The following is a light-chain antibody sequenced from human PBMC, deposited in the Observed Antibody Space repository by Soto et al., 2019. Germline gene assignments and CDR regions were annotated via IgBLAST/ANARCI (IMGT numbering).Light chain of an antibody. J-gene: IGKJ2*01. CDR1: QSVSSY. CDR3: QQRSNWPRT. CDR2: GAS. Sequence: EIVLTQSPATLSLSPGERATLSCRASQSVSSYLAWYQQKPGQAPSLLIYGASNRATGIPARFSGSGSGTDFTLTISSLEPEDFAVYYCQQRSNWPRTFGQGTKLEIK. V-gene: IGKV3-11*01.